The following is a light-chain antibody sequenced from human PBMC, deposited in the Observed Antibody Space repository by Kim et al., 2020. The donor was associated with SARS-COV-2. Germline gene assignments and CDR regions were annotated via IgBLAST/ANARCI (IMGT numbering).Light chain of an antibody. CDR2: QDS. CDR1: KLGDKY. Sequence: VSPGQTASITCSGDKLGDKYACWYQQKPGQSPVLVIYQDSKRPSGIPERFSGSNSGNTATLTISGTQAMDEADYYCQAWDSSTAVFGGGTQLTFL. V-gene: IGLV3-1*01. J-gene: IGLJ3*02. CDR3: QAWDSSTAV.